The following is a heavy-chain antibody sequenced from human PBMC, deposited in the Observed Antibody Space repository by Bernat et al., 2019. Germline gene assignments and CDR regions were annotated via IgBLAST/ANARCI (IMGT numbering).Heavy chain of an antibody. J-gene: IGHJ4*02. CDR2: IRNHGSDK. V-gene: IGHV3-30*02. D-gene: IGHD3-9*01. CDR3: VRYFGWGFDY. Sequence: QVQLVESGGGVVQPGGSLRLSCGASGFSYSNHGMHWVRQAPGKGLEWVAFIRNHGSDKYYVDSVRGRFTISRDNSKNTLYLEMNSLRAEDTAVYYCVRYFGWGFDYWGQGTLVTVSS. CDR1: GFSYSNHG.